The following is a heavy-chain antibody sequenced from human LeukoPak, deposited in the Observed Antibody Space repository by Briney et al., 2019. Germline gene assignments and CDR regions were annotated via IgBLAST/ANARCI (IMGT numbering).Heavy chain of an antibody. Sequence: GGSLRLSCAASGFTFSSYSLNWVRQAPEKGLEWVSTISSSSAYIYYADSVKGRFTISRDNAKNSLYLQMNSLRAEDTAVYYCARGGSYGDYSRVWGQGTTVTVS. CDR2: ISSSSAYI. CDR1: GFTFSSYS. V-gene: IGHV3-21*01. J-gene: IGHJ6*02. D-gene: IGHD4-17*01. CDR3: ARGGSYGDYSRV.